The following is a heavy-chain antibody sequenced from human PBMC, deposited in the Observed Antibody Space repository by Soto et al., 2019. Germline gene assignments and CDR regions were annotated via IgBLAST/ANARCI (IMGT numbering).Heavy chain of an antibody. J-gene: IGHJ3*02. CDR3: ARVPVLLYAFDI. CDR1: GFTFSSYW. CDR2: INSDGSST. Sequence: PGGSLRLSCAASGFTFSSYWMHWVRQASGKGLVWVSRINSDGSSTSYADSVKGRFTISRDNAKSTLYLQMNSLRAEDTAVYYCARVPVLLYAFDIWGQGTMVTVSS. D-gene: IGHD3-10*01. V-gene: IGHV3-74*01.